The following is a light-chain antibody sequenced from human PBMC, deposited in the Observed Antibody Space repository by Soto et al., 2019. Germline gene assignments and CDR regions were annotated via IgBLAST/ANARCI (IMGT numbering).Light chain of an antibody. J-gene: IGLJ3*02. CDR3: SSYATSIGV. V-gene: IGLV2-14*03. Sequence: QSVLTQPASVSGSPGQSITISCTGSSXYIGGYNYVSWYQQYPGKAPKLLIYEVSNRPSGVSNRFSGSKSGNTASLTISGLQAEDEADYYCSSYATSIGVFGGGTKLTVL. CDR1: SXYIGGYNY. CDR2: EVS.